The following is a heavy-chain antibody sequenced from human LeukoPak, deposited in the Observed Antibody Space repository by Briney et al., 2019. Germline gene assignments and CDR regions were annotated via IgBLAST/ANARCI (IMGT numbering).Heavy chain of an antibody. CDR1: GFSFSNYW. CDR2: IKQGGSQK. Sequence: GGSLRLSCVASGFSFSNYWMSWVRQAPGKGLEWVANIKQGGSQKNYVDSVKGRFTISRDNAKNSLYLQTNSLRAEDTAVYYCASDRFSSGDFWGQGTLVAVSS. D-gene: IGHD6-19*01. CDR3: ASDRFSSGDF. V-gene: IGHV3-7*01. J-gene: IGHJ4*02.